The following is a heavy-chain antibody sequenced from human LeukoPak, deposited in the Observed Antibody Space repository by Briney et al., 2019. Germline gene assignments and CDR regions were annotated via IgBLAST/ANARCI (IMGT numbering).Heavy chain of an antibody. CDR3: AKEENTAANS. CDR2: ISYDGSYE. V-gene: IGHV3-30*18. CDR1: GFTFSAFG. J-gene: IGHJ4*02. Sequence: PGGSLRRSCAASGFTFSAFGMHWVRQAPGKGLEWVAVISYDGSYEYLAESVKGRFTISRDDSKNTLYLQINSLRAEDTAMYYCAKEENTAANSWGQGTLVSVSS. D-gene: IGHD2-2*01.